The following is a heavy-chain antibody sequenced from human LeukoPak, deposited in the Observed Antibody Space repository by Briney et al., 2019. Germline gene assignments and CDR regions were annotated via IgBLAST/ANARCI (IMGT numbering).Heavy chain of an antibody. CDR1: GYTFTSYY. CDR3: ARDSGERGSGSYLIAY. CDR2: INPSGGST. Sequence: ASVKVSCKASGYTFTSYYMYWVRQAPGQGLEWMGIINPSGGSTSYAQKFQGRVTMTRDTSISTAYMELSRLRSDDTAVYYCARDSGERGSGSYLIAYWGQGTLVTVSS. V-gene: IGHV1-46*01. J-gene: IGHJ4*02. D-gene: IGHD3-10*01.